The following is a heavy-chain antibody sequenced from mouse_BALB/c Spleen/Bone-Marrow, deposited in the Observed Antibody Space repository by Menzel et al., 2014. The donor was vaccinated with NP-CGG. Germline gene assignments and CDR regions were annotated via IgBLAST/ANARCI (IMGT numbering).Heavy chain of an antibody. J-gene: IGHJ2*01. V-gene: IGHV1-22*01. CDR2: INPNNGGT. CDR3: ARRGGYDY. CDR1: GYTFTEYT. D-gene: IGHD1-2*01. Sequence: VQLQQSGPELVKPGPSVKISCKTSGYTFTEYTMHWVKQSHGKSLEWIGSINPNNGGTSYNQKFKGKATLTVDKSSSTAYMERRSLTSEDSAVYYCARRGGYDYWGQGTTLTVSS.